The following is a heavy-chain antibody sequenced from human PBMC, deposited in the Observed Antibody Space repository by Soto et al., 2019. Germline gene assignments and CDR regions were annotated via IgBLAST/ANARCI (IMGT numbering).Heavy chain of an antibody. CDR2: IIPIFGTA. CDR3: ARVVDIVATFWRGDAFDI. D-gene: IGHD5-12*01. CDR1: GGTFSSYA. V-gene: IGHV1-69*01. Sequence: QVQLVQSGAEVKKPGSSVKVSCKASGGTFSSYAISWVRQAPGQGLEWMGGIIPIFGTANYAQKFQGRVTITADESTSTDYLELSSLRSEDTAVYYCARVVDIVATFWRGDAFDIWGQGTMVTVSS. J-gene: IGHJ3*02.